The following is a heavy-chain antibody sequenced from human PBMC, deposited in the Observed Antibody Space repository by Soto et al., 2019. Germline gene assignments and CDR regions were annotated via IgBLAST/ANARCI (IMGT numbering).Heavy chain of an antibody. D-gene: IGHD3-16*02. CDR3: ASVIKVGGVLGWGPVERSYSYNGMDV. CDR1: GFPFSTYT. CDR2: ISSRGNYL. Sequence: EVQLMESGGGLVKPGGSLRLSCAASGFPFSTYTMNWVRQAPGMGLEWVSSISSRGNYLYHADSVKGRFTISRDNAKNSLYLQMNSLRAEDTAVYYCASVIKVGGVLGWGPVERSYSYNGMDVWGQGTTVTVSS. J-gene: IGHJ6*02. V-gene: IGHV3-21*01.